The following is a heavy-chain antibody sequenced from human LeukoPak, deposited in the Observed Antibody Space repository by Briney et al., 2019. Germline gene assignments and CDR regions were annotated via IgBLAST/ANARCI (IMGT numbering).Heavy chain of an antibody. J-gene: IGHJ4*02. CDR1: GFTVSSNY. Sequence: PGGTLRLSCAASGFTVSSNYMSWVRQAPGKGLEWVSVIYSGGSTYYADSVKGRFTISRDNSKNTLYLQMNSLRAEDTAAYYCATSPLRFLEWLPFDYRGQGTLVTVSS. V-gene: IGHV3-53*01. CDR3: ATSPLRFLEWLPFDY. D-gene: IGHD3-3*01. CDR2: IYSGGST.